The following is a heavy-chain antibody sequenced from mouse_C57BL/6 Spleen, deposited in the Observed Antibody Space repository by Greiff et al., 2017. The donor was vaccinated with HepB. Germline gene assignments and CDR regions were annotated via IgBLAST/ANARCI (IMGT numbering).Heavy chain of an antibody. CDR2: IYPRSGNT. V-gene: IGHV1-81*01. Sequence: QVQLQQSGAELARPGASVKLSCKASGYTFTSYGISWVKQRTGQGLEWIGEIYPRSGNTYYNEKFKGKATLTADKSSSTAYMELRSLTSEDSAVYFCAREENYDYDGNYFDYWGQGTTLTVSS. CDR3: AREENYDYDGNYFDY. CDR1: GYTFTSYG. J-gene: IGHJ2*01. D-gene: IGHD2-4*01.